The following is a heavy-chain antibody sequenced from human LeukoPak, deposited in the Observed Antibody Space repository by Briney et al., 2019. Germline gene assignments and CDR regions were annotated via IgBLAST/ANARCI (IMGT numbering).Heavy chain of an antibody. J-gene: IGHJ4*02. CDR1: GFTFSSYS. D-gene: IGHD1-14*01. CDR3: AKATGYLL. V-gene: IGHV3-23*01. Sequence: GGSLRLSCAASGFTFSSYSMNWVRQAPGKGLEWVSTSTYYADSVKGRFTISRANSENTLYLQMNNLRAEDTAVYYCAKATGYLLWGQGTLVTVSS. CDR2: ST.